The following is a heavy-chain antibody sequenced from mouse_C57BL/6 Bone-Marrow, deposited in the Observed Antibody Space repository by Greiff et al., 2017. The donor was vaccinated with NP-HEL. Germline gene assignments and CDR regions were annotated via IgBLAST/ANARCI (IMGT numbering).Heavy chain of an antibody. CDR2: INPDSSTI. CDR3: ARQGIYYDYDGGVFAY. J-gene: IGHJ3*01. CDR1: GVDFSRYW. V-gene: IGHV4-1*01. Sequence: AAGGVDFSRYWMSWVRRAPGKGLEWIGEINPDSSTINYAPSLKDKFIISRDNAKNTLYLQMSKVRSEDTALYYCARQGIYYDYDGGVFAYWGQGTLVTVSA. D-gene: IGHD2-4*01.